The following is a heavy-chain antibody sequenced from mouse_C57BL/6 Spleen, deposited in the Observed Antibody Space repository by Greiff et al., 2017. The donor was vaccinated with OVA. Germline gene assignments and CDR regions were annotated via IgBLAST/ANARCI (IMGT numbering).Heavy chain of an antibody. CDR2: IYPGSGST. CDR3: AIRVYDYDEGFAY. J-gene: IGHJ3*01. D-gene: IGHD2-4*01. V-gene: IGHV1-55*01. CDR1: GYTFTSYW. Sequence: QVQLQQPGAELVKPGASVKMSCKASGYTFTSYWITWVKQRPGQGLEWIGDIYPGSGSTNYNEKFKSKATLTVDKSSSTAYMQLSSLTSEDSAVYYCAIRVYDYDEGFAYWGQGTLVTVSA.